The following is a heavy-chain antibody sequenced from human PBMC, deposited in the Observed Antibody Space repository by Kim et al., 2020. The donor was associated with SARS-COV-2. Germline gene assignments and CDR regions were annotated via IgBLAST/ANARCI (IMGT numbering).Heavy chain of an antibody. CDR1: GFTFSSYG. J-gene: IGHJ6*02. CDR2: IWYDGSNK. D-gene: IGHD1-7*01. Sequence: GGSLRLSCAASGFTFSSYGMHWVRQAPGKGLEWVAVIWYDGSNKYYADSVKGRFTISRDNSKNTLYLQMNSLRAEDTAVYYCARVSVGTGTTSPVYVWGQGTTVTVSS. CDR3: ARVSVGTGTTSPVYV. V-gene: IGHV3-33*01.